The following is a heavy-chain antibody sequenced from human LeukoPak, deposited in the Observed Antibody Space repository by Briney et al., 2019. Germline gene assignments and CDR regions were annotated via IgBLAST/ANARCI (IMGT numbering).Heavy chain of an antibody. V-gene: IGHV4-59*08. J-gene: IGHJ5*02. D-gene: IGHD4-11*01. CDR3: ARHSTVNTPLSWFDP. CDR2: IYNNGGT. Sequence: KPSETLSLTCTVSGGSISSYYWSWIRQPPGKGLEWIGNIYNNGGTNYNPSLKSRVTISVDTSKNQFSLKLSSVTAADTAIYSCARHSTVNTPLSWFDPWGQGMLVTVSS. CDR1: GGSISSYY.